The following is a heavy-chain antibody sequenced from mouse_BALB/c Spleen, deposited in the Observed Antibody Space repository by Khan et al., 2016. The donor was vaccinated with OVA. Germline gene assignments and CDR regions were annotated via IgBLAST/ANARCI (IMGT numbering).Heavy chain of an antibody. J-gene: IGHJ3*01. CDR1: GYTFTTYW. D-gene: IGHD2-1*01. CDR2: INPSTGYT. CDR3: ARRGVYGIFAY. V-gene: IGHV1-7*01. Sequence: QVQLQQSGAELAKPGAPVKMSCKASGYTFTTYWMHWVKQRPGQGLDWIGYINPSTGYTEYNQKFKDKATLTADKSSSTAYMQLNSLTSEDSAVYDCARRGVYGIFAYWGQGTMVTVSA.